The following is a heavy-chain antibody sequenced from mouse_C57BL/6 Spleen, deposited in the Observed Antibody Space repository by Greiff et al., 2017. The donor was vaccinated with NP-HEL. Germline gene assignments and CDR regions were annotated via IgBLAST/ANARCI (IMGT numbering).Heavy chain of an antibody. CDR2: IWTGGGP. D-gene: IGHD2-4*01. Sequence: VKLMESGPGLVAPSQSLSITCTVSGFSLTSYAISWVRQPPGKGLEWLGVIWTGGGPNYNSAIKSRLSISKDNSKSKVSLKMNSLQTDDTARYYCARNDYDAWFAYWGQGTLVTVSA. CDR1: GFSLTSYA. CDR3: ARNDYDAWFAY. V-gene: IGHV2-9-1*01. J-gene: IGHJ3*01.